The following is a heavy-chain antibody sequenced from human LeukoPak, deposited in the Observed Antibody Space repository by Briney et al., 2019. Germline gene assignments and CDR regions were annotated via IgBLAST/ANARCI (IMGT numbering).Heavy chain of an antibody. V-gene: IGHV3-7*01. CDR3: ARDSISLFDY. J-gene: IGHJ4*02. D-gene: IGHD2-21*01. CDR1: GFTFSSYW. CDR2: VKYDGSEK. Sequence: GGSLRLSCAASGFTFSSYWLSWVRQAPGKGLEWVANVKYDGSEKYYVDSVKGRFTISRDNAKNSLYLQMNSLRAEDTAIYYCARDSISLFDYWGQGTLVTVAS.